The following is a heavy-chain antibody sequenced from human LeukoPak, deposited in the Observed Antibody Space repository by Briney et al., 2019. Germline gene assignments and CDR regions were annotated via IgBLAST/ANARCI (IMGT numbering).Heavy chain of an antibody. CDR2: IYYSGST. D-gene: IGHD6-13*01. Sequence: KPSETLSLTCTVSGGSISSSSYYWGWIRQPPGKGLEWIGSIYYSGSTYYNPSLKSRVTISVDTSKNQFSLKLSSVTAADTAVYYCASISTIAAAGNAFDYWGQGTLVTVPS. V-gene: IGHV4-39*01. CDR1: GGSISSSSYY. CDR3: ASISTIAAAGNAFDY. J-gene: IGHJ4*02.